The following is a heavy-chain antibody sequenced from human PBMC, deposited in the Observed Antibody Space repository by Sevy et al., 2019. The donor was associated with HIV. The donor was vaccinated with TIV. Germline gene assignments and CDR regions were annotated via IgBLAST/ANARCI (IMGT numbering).Heavy chain of an antibody. CDR3: ARGYYDSSGYFSGMDV. Sequence: GGSLRLSCAASGFTCSSYAMHWVRQAPGKGLEWVAVISYDGTNKYYADSVKGRFTISRDNSKNTLYLQMNSLRAEDTAVYYCARGYYDSSGYFSGMDVWGQGTTVTVSS. CDR1: GFTCSSYA. V-gene: IGHV3-30-3*01. CDR2: ISYDGTNK. D-gene: IGHD3-22*01. J-gene: IGHJ6*02.